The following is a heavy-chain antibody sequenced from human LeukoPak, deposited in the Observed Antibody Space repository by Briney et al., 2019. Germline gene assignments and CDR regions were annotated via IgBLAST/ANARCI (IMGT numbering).Heavy chain of an antibody. V-gene: IGHV6-1*01. Sequence: SQTLSLTCAISGDSVSSNSAAWNWTRQSPSRGLEWLGRTYYRSKWYNDYAVSVKSRITINPDTSKNQFSLQLNSVTPEDTAVYYCARDRRYYYGSGSYLDYWGQGTLVTVSS. CDR1: GDSVSSNSAA. D-gene: IGHD3-10*01. CDR3: ARDRRYYYGSGSYLDY. CDR2: TYYRSKWYN. J-gene: IGHJ4*02.